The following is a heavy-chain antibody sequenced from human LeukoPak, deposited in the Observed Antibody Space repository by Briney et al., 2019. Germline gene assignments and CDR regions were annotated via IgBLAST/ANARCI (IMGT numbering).Heavy chain of an antibody. D-gene: IGHD2-2*01. Sequence: GGSLRLSCAASGFTFSSYWMHWVRQGPGKGLVWVSRINSDGCSTNYADSVRGRFTISRDNAENTLYLQMNSLRVEDTAVYYCARRVVVAAAPYYFDYWGQGTLVTVSS. CDR2: INSDGCST. CDR3: ARRVVVAAAPYYFDY. V-gene: IGHV3-74*01. CDR1: GFTFSSYW. J-gene: IGHJ4*02.